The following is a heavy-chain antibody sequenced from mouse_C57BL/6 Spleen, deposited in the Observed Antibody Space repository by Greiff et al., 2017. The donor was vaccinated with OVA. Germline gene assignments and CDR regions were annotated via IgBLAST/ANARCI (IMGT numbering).Heavy chain of an antibody. CDR1: SYTFTSYW. CDR3: ASPRYYGSSYVY. J-gene: IGHJ3*01. CDR2: IYPGSGST. Sequence: QVQLQQPGAELVKPGASVKMSCKASSYTFTSYWITWVKQRPGQGLEWIGDIYPGSGSTNYNEKFKSKATLTVDTSSSTAYMQLSSLTSEDSAVYYCASPRYYGSSYVYWGQGTLVTVSA. D-gene: IGHD1-1*01. V-gene: IGHV1-55*01.